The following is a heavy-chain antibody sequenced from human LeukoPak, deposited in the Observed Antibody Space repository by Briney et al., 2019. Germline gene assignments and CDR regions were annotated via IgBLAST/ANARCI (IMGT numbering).Heavy chain of an antibody. CDR1: GYSFTDKY. Sequence: ASVKVSCKASGYSFTDKYMHWVRQAPGQGLEWMGWINPNSGGTNYAQKFQGRVTMTTDTSMSTAYMELSRLRYDDTAVYYCARDVYGDYGSFDYWGQGTLVTVSS. J-gene: IGHJ4*02. CDR3: ARDVYGDYGSFDY. D-gene: IGHD4-17*01. V-gene: IGHV1-2*02. CDR2: INPNSGGT.